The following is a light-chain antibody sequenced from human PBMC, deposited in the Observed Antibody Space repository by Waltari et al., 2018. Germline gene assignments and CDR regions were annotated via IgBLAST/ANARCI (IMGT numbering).Light chain of an antibody. CDR1: QRISSN. CDR3: QQYNNWPFA. Sequence: EIVMTQSPATLSWSPGERAPLSCRASQRISSNLAWYQQKPGQAPRLLIYAASTRATGIPARFSGSGSGTEFTLTISSLQPEDFAIYYCQQYNNWPFAFGQGTKLEVK. J-gene: IGKJ2*01. CDR2: AAS. V-gene: IGKV3-15*01.